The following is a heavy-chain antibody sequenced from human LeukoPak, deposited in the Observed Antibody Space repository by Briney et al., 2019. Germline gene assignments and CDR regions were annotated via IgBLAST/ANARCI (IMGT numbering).Heavy chain of an antibody. V-gene: IGHV4-61*02. CDR1: GGSISSGSYY. D-gene: IGHD3-3*01. CDR2: IYTSGST. CDR3: ARGWARGYDFWSDNWFDP. Sequence: SETLSLTCTVSGGSISSGSYYWSWIRQPAGKGLEWIGRIYTSGSTNYNPSLKSRVTISVDTSKNHFSLKLSSVTAADTAVYYCARGWARGYDFWSDNWFDPWGQGTLVTVSS. J-gene: IGHJ5*02.